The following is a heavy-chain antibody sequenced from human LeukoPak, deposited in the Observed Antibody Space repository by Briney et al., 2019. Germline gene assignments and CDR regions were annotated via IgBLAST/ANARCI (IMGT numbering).Heavy chain of an antibody. J-gene: IGHJ4*02. CDR1: GGSISSYY. CDR3: ARLSGYDWESFYDY. D-gene: IGHD5-12*01. CDR2: MYTSGST. Sequence: SETLSLTCTVSGGSISSYYWSWIRQPAGKGLQWIGRMYTSGSTNYNPSLKSRVTMSVDTSKNQFSLRLSSVTAADTAVYYCARLSGYDWESFYDYWGQGTLVTVSS. V-gene: IGHV4-4*07.